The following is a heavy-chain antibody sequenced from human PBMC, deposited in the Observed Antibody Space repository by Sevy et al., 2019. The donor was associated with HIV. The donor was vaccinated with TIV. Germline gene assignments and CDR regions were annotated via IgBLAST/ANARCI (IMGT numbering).Heavy chain of an antibody. CDR3: TTDRTYIVVVPAAHYY. D-gene: IGHD2-2*01. CDR2: IKSKTDGGTT. J-gene: IGHJ4*02. CDR1: GFTFSNAW. Sequence: GGSVRLSCAASGFTFSNAWMSWVRQAPGKGLEWVGRIKSKTDGGTTDYAAPVKGRFTISRDDSKNTLYLQMNSLKTEDTAVYYCTTDRTYIVVVPAAHYYWGQGTLVTVSS. V-gene: IGHV3-15*01.